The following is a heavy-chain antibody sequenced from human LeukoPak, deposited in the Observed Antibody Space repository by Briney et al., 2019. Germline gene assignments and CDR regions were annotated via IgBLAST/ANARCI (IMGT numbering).Heavy chain of an antibody. V-gene: IGHV3-23*01. CDR2: ISGSGGST. J-gene: IGHJ3*02. D-gene: IGHD3-22*01. CDR1: GFTFSSYA. Sequence: PGGSLRLSCAASGFTFSSYAMSWVRQAPGKGLEWVSAISGSGGSTYYADSVKGRFTMSRDNSKNTLYLQMNSLRAEDTAVYYCAKSYYYDSSGYYYLSDAFDIWGQGTMVTVSS. CDR3: AKSYYYDSSGYYYLSDAFDI.